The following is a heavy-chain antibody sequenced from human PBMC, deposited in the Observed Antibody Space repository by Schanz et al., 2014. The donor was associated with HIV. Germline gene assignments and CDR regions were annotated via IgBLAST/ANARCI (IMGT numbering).Heavy chain of an antibody. Sequence: QVQLVQSGAEVKKPGALVKVSCKASGYTFSSYGISWVRQAPGQGLEWMGWISAYNGDTNYAQNLQDRVTMTTDTSTSTAYMELRSLRSDDTAVYYCARPYCSSTGCYHYYGMDVWGQGTTVTVSS. CDR3: ARPYCSSTGCYHYYGMDV. J-gene: IGHJ6*02. V-gene: IGHV1-18*01. D-gene: IGHD2-2*01. CDR2: ISAYNGDT. CDR1: GYTFSSYG.